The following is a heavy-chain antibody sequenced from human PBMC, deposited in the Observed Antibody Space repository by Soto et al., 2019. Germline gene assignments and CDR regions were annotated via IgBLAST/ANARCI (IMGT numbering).Heavy chain of an antibody. CDR2: INHSGST. Sequence: TSETLSLTCAVYGGSFSGYYWSWIRQPPGKGLEWIGEINHSGSTNYNPSLKSRVTISVDTSKNQFSLKLSSVTAADTAVYYCATTIFGVVTRHSCYYYGMDVWGQGTTVTVSS. CDR1: GGSFSGYY. CDR3: ATTIFGVVTRHSCYYYGMDV. J-gene: IGHJ6*02. V-gene: IGHV4-34*01. D-gene: IGHD3-3*01.